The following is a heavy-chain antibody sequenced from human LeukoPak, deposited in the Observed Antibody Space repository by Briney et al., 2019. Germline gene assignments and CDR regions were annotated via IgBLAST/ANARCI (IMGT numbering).Heavy chain of an antibody. V-gene: IGHV4-59*11. CDR3: TRLLDNDSSGYPDTFDM. J-gene: IGHJ3*02. D-gene: IGHD3-22*01. CDR1: GGSISSHY. CDR2: FYYSGST. Sequence: SETLSLTCTVSGGSISSHYWSWIRQPPGKGLEWIGYFYYSGSTNYNPSLQSRVTISVDTSKNHFSLKLTPVTAADTAVYYCTRLLDNDSSGYPDTFDMWGQGTMVTVSS.